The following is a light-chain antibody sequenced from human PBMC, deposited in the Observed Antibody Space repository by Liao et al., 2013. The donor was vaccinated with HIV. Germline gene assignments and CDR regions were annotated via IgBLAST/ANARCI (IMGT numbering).Light chain of an antibody. CDR1: NLGDKY. CDR2: QDS. J-gene: IGLJ1*01. V-gene: IGLV3-1*01. Sequence: SYELTQSPSVSVSPGQTATITCSGDNLGDKYANWYQQKPGQSPLLVMSQDSQRPSGIPERFSGSNSGNTATLTISGTQAIDEADYYCQTWDSTSYVFGTGTKVIVL. CDR3: QTWDSTSYV.